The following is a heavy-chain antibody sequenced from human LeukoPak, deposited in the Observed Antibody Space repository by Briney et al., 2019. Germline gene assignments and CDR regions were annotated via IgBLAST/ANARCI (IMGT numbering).Heavy chain of an antibody. CDR2: IYHSGST. Sequence: SETLSLTCIVSGYSISSGYYWGWIRQPPGKGLEWIGSIYHSGSTYYNPSLKSRVTISVDTTKNQFSLKLSSVTAADTAVYYCARFFGVTASIDYWSQGTLVTVSS. V-gene: IGHV4-38-2*02. CDR1: GYSISSGYY. J-gene: IGHJ4*02. CDR3: ARFFGVTASIDY. D-gene: IGHD2-21*02.